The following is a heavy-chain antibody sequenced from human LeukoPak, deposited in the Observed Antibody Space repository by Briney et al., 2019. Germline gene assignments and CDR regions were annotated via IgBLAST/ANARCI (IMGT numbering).Heavy chain of an antibody. J-gene: IGHJ1*01. V-gene: IGHV4-59*01. CDR2: IYYSGST. D-gene: IGHD4-17*01. CDR3: AKEIYGDSTGGRFQH. CDR1: GGSISSYY. Sequence: SETLSLTCTVSGGSISSYYWSWIRQPPGKGLEWIGYIYYSGSTNYNPSLKSRVTISVDTSKNQFSLKLSSVTAADTAVYYCAKEIYGDSTGGRFQHWGRGTLVTVSS.